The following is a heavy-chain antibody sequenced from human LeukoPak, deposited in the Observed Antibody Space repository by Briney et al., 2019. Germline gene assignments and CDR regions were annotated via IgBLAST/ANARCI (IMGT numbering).Heavy chain of an antibody. CDR2: MNPNSGNT. J-gene: IGHJ6*03. D-gene: IGHD2-2*01. Sequence: ASVKVSCKASGYTFTSYDINWVRQATGQGLEWMGWMNPNSGNTGYAQKFQGRVTMTRNTSISTAYMELSSLRSEDTAVYYCARARTLQYQLRYNYYMDVWGKGTTVTISS. CDR1: GYTFTSYD. V-gene: IGHV1-8*01. CDR3: ARARTLQYQLRYNYYMDV.